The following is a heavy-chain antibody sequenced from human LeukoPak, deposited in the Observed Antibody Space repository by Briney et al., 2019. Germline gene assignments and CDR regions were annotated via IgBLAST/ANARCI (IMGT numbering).Heavy chain of an antibody. CDR1: GGSISTYY. Sequence: SETLSLTCTVSGGSISTYYWSWIRQPPGKGLEWIGYIYYSGSTNYNPSLKSRVTMSLDTSTNKFSLKLTSVTAADTAVYYCARGGTVVNGFDYWGQGTLVTVSS. CDR3: ARGGTVVNGFDY. V-gene: IGHV4-59*01. CDR2: IYYSGST. J-gene: IGHJ4*02. D-gene: IGHD4-23*01.